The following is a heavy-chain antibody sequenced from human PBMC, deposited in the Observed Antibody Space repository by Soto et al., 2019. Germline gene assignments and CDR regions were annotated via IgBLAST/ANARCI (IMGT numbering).Heavy chain of an antibody. V-gene: IGHV4-30-4*01. CDR2: IYHSGNT. Sequence: QVQLQESGPGLVKPSQTLSLTCTVSGGSISSGDYYWSWIRQPPGKGLEWIGYIYHSGNTYYNPALKSRVTRSVDTSKNQFSLKLSSVTAADTAVYYCARERPDGARLDPWGQGTLVTVSS. J-gene: IGHJ5*02. CDR1: GGSISSGDYY. D-gene: IGHD6-6*01. CDR3: ARERPDGARLDP.